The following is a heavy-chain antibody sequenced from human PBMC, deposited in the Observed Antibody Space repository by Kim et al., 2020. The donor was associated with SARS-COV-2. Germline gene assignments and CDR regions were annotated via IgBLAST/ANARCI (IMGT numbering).Heavy chain of an antibody. Sequence: SVKGRFTISRDNAKNSLYLQMNSLRGEDTAGYYCARDGDSSGYCYVAFDYWGQGTLVTVSS. V-gene: IGHV3-11*04. J-gene: IGHJ4*02. CDR3: ARDGDSSGYCYVAFDY. D-gene: IGHD3-22*01.